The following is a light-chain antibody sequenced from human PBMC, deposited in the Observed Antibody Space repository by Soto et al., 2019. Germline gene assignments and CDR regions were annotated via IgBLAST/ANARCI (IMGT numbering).Light chain of an antibody. CDR3: SSYTTSNTLV. Sequence: QSVLTQPASVSGSPGQSITISCTGTSSDVGDYKYVSWYQKHPGKAPKALIYEVSNRPSGVSNRFSASKSGNTASLTISGLQADDEADYYCSSYTTSNTLVFGPGTKLTVL. J-gene: IGLJ1*01. CDR2: EVS. V-gene: IGLV2-14*01. CDR1: SSDVGDYKY.